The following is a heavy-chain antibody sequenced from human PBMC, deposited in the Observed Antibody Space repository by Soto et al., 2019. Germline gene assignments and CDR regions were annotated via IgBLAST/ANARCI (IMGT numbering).Heavy chain of an antibody. CDR1: GFTLSDYY. CDR3: ARDWELHLGEQPFDL. D-gene: IGHD3-16*01. Sequence: QVQLVESGGGLVKPGGSLRLSCAASGFTLSDYYMSWIRQAPGKGLEWVSYSSSDGNNNYYADSVKGRFTISRDNAKNSLYLQMNSLRAEDTAVYYCARDWELHLGEQPFDLWGQGTMVTVSS. V-gene: IGHV3-11*01. J-gene: IGHJ3*01. CDR2: SSSDGNNN.